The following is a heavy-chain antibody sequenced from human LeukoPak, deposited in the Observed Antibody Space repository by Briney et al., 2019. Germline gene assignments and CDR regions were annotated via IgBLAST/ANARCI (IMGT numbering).Heavy chain of an antibody. Sequence: PGGSLRLSCAASGFTFSSYSMNWVRQAPGKGLEWVSSISSSSSYIYYADSVKGRFTISRDNAKNSLYLQMNSLRAEDTAVYYCARDAARYYYGSGSYYPDYWGQGTLVTVSS. J-gene: IGHJ4*02. CDR1: GFTFSSYS. D-gene: IGHD3-10*01. V-gene: IGHV3-21*01. CDR2: ISSSSSYI. CDR3: ARDAARYYYGSGSYYPDY.